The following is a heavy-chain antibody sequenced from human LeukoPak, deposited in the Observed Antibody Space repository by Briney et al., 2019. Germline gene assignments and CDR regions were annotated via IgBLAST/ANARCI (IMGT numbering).Heavy chain of an antibody. CDR2: IYSGGST. Sequence: GGSLRLSSAASGFTVSSNYMSWVRQAPGKGLEWVSVIYSGGSTYYADSVKGRFTISRDNSKNTLYLQMNSLRAEDTAVYYCARAWWFGEDAFDIWGQGTMVTVSS. CDR1: GFTVSSNY. J-gene: IGHJ3*02. D-gene: IGHD3-10*01. V-gene: IGHV3-53*01. CDR3: ARAWWFGEDAFDI.